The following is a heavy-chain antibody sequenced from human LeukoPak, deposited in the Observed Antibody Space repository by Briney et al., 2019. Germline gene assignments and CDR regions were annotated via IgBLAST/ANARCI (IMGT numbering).Heavy chain of an antibody. V-gene: IGHV4-30-4*07. Sequence: PSETLSLTCTVSGGSISSGGYSWSWLRQPPGKGLEWIGYISYSGSTYYNPSLKSRVTMSLDTSKNQFSLKLSSVTAADTAVYYCAKMSTAEVCFDYWGQGTLVTVSS. CDR3: AKMSTAEVCFDY. CDR1: GGSISSGGYS. D-gene: IGHD5-24*01. J-gene: IGHJ4*02. CDR2: ISYSGST.